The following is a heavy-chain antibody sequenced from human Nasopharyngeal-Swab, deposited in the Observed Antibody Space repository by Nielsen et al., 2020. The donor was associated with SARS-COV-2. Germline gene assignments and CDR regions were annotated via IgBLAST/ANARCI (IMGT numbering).Heavy chain of an antibody. D-gene: IGHD3-3*01. J-gene: IGHJ3*01. CDR3: ASPVFGVVSDAFDL. CDR1: GIFVSGNY. CDR2: VNSGGST. Sequence: GGSLRLSCAASGIFVSGNYMNWVRQAPGMGLEWVSVVNSGGSTFYEDSVKGRFTISRDNSKNTLYLQMNNLRPEDTAMYYCASPVFGVVSDAFDLWGQGTMVTVSS. V-gene: IGHV3-53*01.